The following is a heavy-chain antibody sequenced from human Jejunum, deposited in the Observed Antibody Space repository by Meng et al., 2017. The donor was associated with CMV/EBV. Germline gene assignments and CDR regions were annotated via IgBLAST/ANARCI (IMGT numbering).Heavy chain of an antibody. V-gene: IGHV3-23*01. CDR1: GLIFSNYA. Sequence: EGQVLGSGGGLVQPGGSLRSSCAASGLIFSNYAMSWVRQAPGKGLEWVSGILGDGSRVHYADSVRGRFTISRDNSKNTVYLQMNSLTVDDTAIYYCASHAFGMAKGWGQGALVTVSS. J-gene: IGHJ4*02. CDR3: ASHAFGMAKG. CDR2: ILGDGSRV. D-gene: IGHD3-10*01.